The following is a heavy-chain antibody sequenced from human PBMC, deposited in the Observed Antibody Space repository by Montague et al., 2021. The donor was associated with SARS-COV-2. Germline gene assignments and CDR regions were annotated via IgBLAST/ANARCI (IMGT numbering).Heavy chain of an antibody. V-gene: IGHV3-23*01. J-gene: IGHJ5*02. CDR1: GFTFSIYA. D-gene: IGHD5-18*01. CDR3: AKGDTAMAPYNWFDP. Sequence: SLRLSCSASGFTFSIYAMTWVRQAPGKGLEWLSAIGSTGGSTYYADSVKGRFTISRDNSKNTLYLQMNSLRAEDTAVYYCAKGDTAMAPYNWFDPWGQGPLVTVSS. CDR2: IGSTGGST.